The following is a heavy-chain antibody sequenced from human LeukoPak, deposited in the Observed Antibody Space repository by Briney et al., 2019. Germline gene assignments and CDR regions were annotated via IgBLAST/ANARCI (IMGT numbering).Heavy chain of an antibody. D-gene: IGHD5-12*01. CDR2: INSDGSST. CDR3: AREEATTSDYFDY. J-gene: IGHJ4*02. CDR1: GFTFSSYW. V-gene: IGHV3-74*01. Sequence: PGGSLRLSCAASGFTFSSYWMHWVRQAPGKGLVWVSRINSDGSSTSHADSVKGRFTISRDNAKNTLYLQMNSLRAEDTAVYYCAREEATTSDYFDYWGQGTLVTVSS.